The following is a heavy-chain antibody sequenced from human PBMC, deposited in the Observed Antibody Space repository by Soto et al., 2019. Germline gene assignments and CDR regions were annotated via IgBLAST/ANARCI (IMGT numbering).Heavy chain of an antibody. J-gene: IGHJ5*02. D-gene: IGHD3-3*01. CDR1: GGSFSGYY. CDR3: ARGLKYYDFWSGYSSGVSRRPNWFDP. CDR2: INHSGST. Sequence: SETLSLTCAVYGGSFSGYYWSWIRQPPGKGLEWIGEINHSGSTNYNPSLKSRVTISVDTSKNQFSLKLSSVTAADTAVYYCARGLKYYDFWSGYSSGVSRRPNWFDPWGQGTLVTVSS. V-gene: IGHV4-34*01.